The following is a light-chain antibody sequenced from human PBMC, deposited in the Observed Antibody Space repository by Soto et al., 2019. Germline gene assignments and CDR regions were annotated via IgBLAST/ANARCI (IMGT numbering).Light chain of an antibody. CDR3: QQYRTSPIT. V-gene: IGKV3-20*01. Sequence: ETVLTQSPGTLSLSPGERATLSCRASQSITNNYLAWYQQKPGQAPRLLIYGASSRVTGIPDRFSGSGSGTDFTLTMSRLEPEDFAVYYCQQYRTSPITFGQGTRLEIK. J-gene: IGKJ5*01. CDR1: QSITNNY. CDR2: GAS.